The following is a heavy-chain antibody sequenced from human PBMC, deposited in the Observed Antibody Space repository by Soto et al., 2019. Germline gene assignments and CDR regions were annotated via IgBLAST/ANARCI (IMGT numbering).Heavy chain of an antibody. J-gene: IGHJ6*02. V-gene: IGHV4-59*08. Sequence: QVQLQVSGPGLVKPSETLSLTCSVSGGSISSYYCSWFRQPPGKGLEWIGHMHYGGNSHYMPPLRIRVTISVYTSKNQFSLNLNSATAADTALYYCATQGFGAIHGLVDVWAQGTTVTVSS. CDR2: MHYGGNS. D-gene: IGHD3-10*01. CDR1: GGSISSYY. CDR3: ATQGFGAIHGLVDV.